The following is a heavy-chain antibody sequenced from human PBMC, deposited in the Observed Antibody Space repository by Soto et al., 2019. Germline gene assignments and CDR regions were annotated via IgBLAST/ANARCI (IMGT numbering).Heavy chain of an antibody. J-gene: IGHJ6*02. CDR3: ASSEGGYDARYYDYYGMDV. V-gene: IGHV1-69*06. D-gene: IGHD5-12*01. Sequence: QVQLVQSGAEVKKPGSSVKVSCKASGGTFSSYAISWVRQAPGQGVEWMGGIIPIFGTANYVQKFQGRVTIEADKSMSTAHMELSSLRSEDAAVYYCASSEGGYDARYYDYYGMDVWGQGTTITVSS. CDR1: GGTFSSYA. CDR2: IIPIFGTA.